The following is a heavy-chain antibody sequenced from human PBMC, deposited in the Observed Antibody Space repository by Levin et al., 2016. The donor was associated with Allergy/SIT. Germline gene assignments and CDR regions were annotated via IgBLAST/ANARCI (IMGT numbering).Heavy chain of an antibody. CDR2: IQYEGRNQ. Sequence: WIRQPPGKGPEWVAFIQYEGRNQYYADSVNGRFTISRDNSKNTVYLQMDSLRPEDTAVYHCAKDSTRYNWNDAGLFSYWGLGTLVTVSS. CDR3: AKDSTRYNWNDAGLFSY. J-gene: IGHJ4*02. D-gene: IGHD1-1*01. V-gene: IGHV3-30*02.